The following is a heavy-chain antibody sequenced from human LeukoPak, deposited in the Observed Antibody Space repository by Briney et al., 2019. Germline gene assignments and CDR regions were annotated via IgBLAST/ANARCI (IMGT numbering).Heavy chain of an antibody. CDR2: IYYSGST. CDR1: GGSISSSSYY. CDR3: ARLARGVSDY. J-gene: IGHJ4*02. V-gene: IGHV4-39*01. Sequence: SETLSLTCTVSGGSISSSSYYWGWIRQPPGKGLEWIGNIYYSGSTYYNPSLKSRVTISVDTSKNQFSLKLSSVTAADTAVYYCARLARGVSDYWGQGTLVTVSS. D-gene: IGHD3-10*01.